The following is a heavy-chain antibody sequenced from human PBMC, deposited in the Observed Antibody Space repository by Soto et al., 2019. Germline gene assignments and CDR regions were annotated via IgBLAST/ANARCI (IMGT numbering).Heavy chain of an antibody. Sequence: GGSLRLSCAASGLTFSSYSMNWVRQAPGKGLEWVSSISSSSSYIYYADSVKGRFTISRDNAKNSLYLQMNSLRAEDTAVYYCARRLSYYDFWSGYYTDYYYYGMDVWGQGTTVTVSS. V-gene: IGHV3-21*01. D-gene: IGHD3-3*01. CDR1: GLTFSSYS. CDR3: ARRLSYYDFWSGYYTDYYYYGMDV. J-gene: IGHJ6*02. CDR2: ISSSSSYI.